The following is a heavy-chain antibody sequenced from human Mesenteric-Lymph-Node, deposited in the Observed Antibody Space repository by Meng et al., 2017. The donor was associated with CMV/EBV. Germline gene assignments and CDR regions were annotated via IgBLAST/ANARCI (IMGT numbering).Heavy chain of an antibody. D-gene: IGHD4-23*01. Sequence: QGQLQQGGAGLMKPSETLSLTCTVYGGSFSGYYWSWIRQPPGKGLEWIGEINHSESTNYNPSLKSRVTISVDTSKNQFSLKLSSVTAADTAVYYCARHQRWLKSEGGFNYWGQGTLVTVSS. CDR1: GGSFSGYY. CDR3: ARHQRWLKSEGGFNY. J-gene: IGHJ4*02. CDR2: INHSEST. V-gene: IGHV4-34*01.